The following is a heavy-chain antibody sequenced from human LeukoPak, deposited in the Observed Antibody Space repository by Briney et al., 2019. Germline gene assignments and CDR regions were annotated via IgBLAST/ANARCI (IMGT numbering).Heavy chain of an antibody. Sequence: KTSETLSLTCTVSGGSISSYYWSWIRQPAGKGLEWIGRIYTSGSTNYNPSLKSRVTMSVDTSKNQFSLKLSSVTAADTAVYYCARVSSKAGIAAYYYYMDVWGKGTTVTVSS. CDR1: GGSISSYY. J-gene: IGHJ6*03. D-gene: IGHD6-13*01. V-gene: IGHV4-4*07. CDR3: ARVSSKAGIAAYYYYMDV. CDR2: IYTSGST.